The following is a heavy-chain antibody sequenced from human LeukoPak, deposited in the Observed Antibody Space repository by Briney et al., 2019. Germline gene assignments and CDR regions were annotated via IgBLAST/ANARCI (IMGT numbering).Heavy chain of an antibody. CDR2: VSNSGNTI. J-gene: IGHJ6*03. CDR3: ARVPPAMFCSVTSCSDYYYYMDV. V-gene: IGHV3-11*04. CDR1: GFTFSDDY. D-gene: IGHD2-2*01. Sequence: GGSLRLSCAASGFTFSDDYMTWIRQAPGRGLEWVSYVSNSGNTIYYAESVKGRFTISRDNAKNSVHLPMNSLRAEDTAVYYCARVPPAMFCSVTSCSDYYYYMDVWGKGTTVTVSS.